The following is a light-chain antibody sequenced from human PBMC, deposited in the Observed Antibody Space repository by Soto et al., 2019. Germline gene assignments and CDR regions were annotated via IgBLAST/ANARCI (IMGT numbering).Light chain of an antibody. CDR3: SSYTSSSTLLYV. J-gene: IGLJ1*01. CDR1: NSDVGGYNY. CDR2: DVS. V-gene: IGLV2-14*01. Sequence: QTALSQPAYESGSPGQSITISCRGTNSDVGGYNYVSWYQQHPGKAPKLMIYDVSNRPSGVSNRFSGSKSGNTASLTISGLQAEDEADYYCSSYTSSSTLLYVFGTGTKVTVL.